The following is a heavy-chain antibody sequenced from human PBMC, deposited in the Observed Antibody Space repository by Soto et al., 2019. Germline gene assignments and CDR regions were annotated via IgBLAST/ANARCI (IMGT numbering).Heavy chain of an antibody. CDR3: AASPRYCSSTSCPIDAFDI. D-gene: IGHD2-2*01. CDR2: IIPIFGTA. J-gene: IGHJ3*02. V-gene: IGHV1-69*01. CDR1: GGTFSSYA. Sequence: QVQLVQSGAEVKKPGSSVKVSCKASGGTFSSYAISWVRQAPGQGLEWMGGIIPIFGTANYAQKFQGRVTITADESTITAYMELSSLRSEDTAVYYCAASPRYCSSTSCPIDAFDIWGQGTMVTVSS.